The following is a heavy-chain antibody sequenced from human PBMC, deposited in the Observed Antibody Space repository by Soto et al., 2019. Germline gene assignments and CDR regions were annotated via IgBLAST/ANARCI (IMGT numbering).Heavy chain of an antibody. Sequence: GGSLRLSCAASGFSFIRYVMSWGRQAPGKGLEWVSAISGSGYTTYYGESVKGRFTISRDNSKNTLYLQMNSLRAEDTAVYYCAKDPRYDSSGYSLNYFDYWGQGTLVTVSS. CDR3: AKDPRYDSSGYSLNYFDY. V-gene: IGHV3-23*01. J-gene: IGHJ4*02. CDR1: GFSFIRYV. D-gene: IGHD3-22*01. CDR2: ISGSGYTT.